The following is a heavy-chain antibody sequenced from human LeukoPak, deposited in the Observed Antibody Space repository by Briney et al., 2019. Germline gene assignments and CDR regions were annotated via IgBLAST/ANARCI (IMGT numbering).Heavy chain of an antibody. D-gene: IGHD3-22*01. Sequence: SSETLSLTCAVYGGSFSGYYWIWIPQPPGKGLEWGGELNHSGSTNYNPSPKSRVTISVDTSKNQLSLRLSGVAAADTAGYYCARGGYYYDSSGYYINWGQGTLVTVPS. CDR1: GGSFSGYY. J-gene: IGHJ4*02. CDR2: LNHSGST. CDR3: ARGGYYYDSSGYYIN. V-gene: IGHV4-34*01.